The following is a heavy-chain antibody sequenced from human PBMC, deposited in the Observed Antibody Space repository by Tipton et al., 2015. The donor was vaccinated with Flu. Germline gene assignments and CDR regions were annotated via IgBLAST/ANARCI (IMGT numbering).Heavy chain of an antibody. Sequence: GSLRLSCAASGFTFSSYEMNWVRQAPGKGLEWLSYISSSGNTISYADSVRGRSTISRDNTKKSLYLQLNSLRAEDTAIYYCATLTGDDYWGQGIMVTVSS. CDR3: ATLTGDDY. D-gene: IGHD7-27*01. CDR2: ISSSGNTI. J-gene: IGHJ4*02. V-gene: IGHV3-48*03. CDR1: GFTFSSYE.